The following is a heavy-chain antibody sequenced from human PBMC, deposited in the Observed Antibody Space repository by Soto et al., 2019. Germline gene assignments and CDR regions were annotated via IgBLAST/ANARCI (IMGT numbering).Heavy chain of an antibody. CDR3: ARSRRGAYSSGWYSPSGYYNYGIDV. D-gene: IGHD6-19*01. V-gene: IGHV5-51*01. CDR1: GYIFTNFW. CDR2: IYPGDSDI. Sequence: ESLKISCKGSGYIFTNFWIGWVRQMPGKGLEWMGIIYPGDSDIRYSPSFQGQVTISADTSITTAYLQWTSLKASDTAMYYCARSRRGAYSSGWYSPSGYYNYGIDVWGQGTKVTVSS. J-gene: IGHJ6*02.